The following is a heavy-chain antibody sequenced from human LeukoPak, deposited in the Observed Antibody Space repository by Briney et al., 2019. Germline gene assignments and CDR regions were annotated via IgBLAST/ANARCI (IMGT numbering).Heavy chain of an antibody. J-gene: IGHJ4*02. CDR1: GFPFSRYG. Sequence: PGGSLRLSCAASGFPFSRYGMHWVRQAPGKGLEWVAYIQFDGNNKCYADSVKGRFTISRDNSRNTLYLQMNKSTAEDAAVYYCAKKKSGNGDRFDFWGQGTLVTVSS. CDR3: AKKKSGNGDRFDF. V-gene: IGHV3-30*02. D-gene: IGHD2-8*01. CDR2: IQFDGNNK.